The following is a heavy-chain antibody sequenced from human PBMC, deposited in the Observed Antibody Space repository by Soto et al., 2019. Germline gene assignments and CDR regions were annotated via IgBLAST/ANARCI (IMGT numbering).Heavy chain of an antibody. V-gene: IGHV4-34*01. CDR3: ARSTGELRFLEWLRTHDAFDI. D-gene: IGHD3-3*01. Sequence: SETLSLTCAVYGGSFSGYYWSWIRQPPGKGLEWIGEINHSGSTNYNPSLKSRVTISVDTSKNQFSLKLSSVTAADTAVYYCARSTGELRFLEWLRTHDAFDIWGQGTMVTVSS. CDR2: INHSGST. CDR1: GGSFSGYY. J-gene: IGHJ3*02.